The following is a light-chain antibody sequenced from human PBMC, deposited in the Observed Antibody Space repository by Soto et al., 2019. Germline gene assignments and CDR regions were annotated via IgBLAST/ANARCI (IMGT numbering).Light chain of an antibody. CDR2: GAS. CDR1: QSVSSRY. J-gene: IGKJ5*01. Sequence: EIILTQSPCTLSLSPGDRATLSCVASQSVSSRYLAWFQQKPGQAPRLLIYGASSRATGIPDRFTGSGSGTEFTLTISSLHPDDFATYYCQQYHRSSITFGQGTRLDIK. CDR3: QQYHRSSIT. V-gene: IGKV3-20*01.